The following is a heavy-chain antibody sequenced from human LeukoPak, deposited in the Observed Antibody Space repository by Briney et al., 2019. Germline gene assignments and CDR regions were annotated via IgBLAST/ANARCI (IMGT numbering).Heavy chain of an antibody. V-gene: IGHV3-73*01. CDR2: VRSKANNYAT. CDR1: GFNINGYA. CDR3: YRLQVRYGMDF. J-gene: IGHJ6*02. Sequence: GGSLRLSCAASGFNINGYAMHWVRQASGKGLEWVGRVRSKANNYATAYAASVKGRFTISRDDSKNTAYLQIDSLKIEDTAVYYSYRLQVRYGMDFWGQGTTVTVSS.